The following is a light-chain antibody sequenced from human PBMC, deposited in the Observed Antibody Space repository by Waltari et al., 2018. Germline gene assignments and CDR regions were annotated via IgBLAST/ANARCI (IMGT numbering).Light chain of an antibody. CDR1: QSISNY. CDR2: AAC. Sequence: DIQMTQSPVSLSASVGDRVTITCTASQSISNYLNWYQQKPGKVAKLLIYAACRLQSWVPSRLSGSGSGTDFTLTITSLQAEDFATYYCQQSYSDPAWTFGQGTKVEIK. CDR3: QQSYSDPAWT. J-gene: IGKJ1*01. V-gene: IGKV1-39*01.